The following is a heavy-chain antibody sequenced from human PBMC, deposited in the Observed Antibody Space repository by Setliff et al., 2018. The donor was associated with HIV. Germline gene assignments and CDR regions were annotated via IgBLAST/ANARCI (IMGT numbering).Heavy chain of an antibody. Sequence: AASVKVSCKASEYTFAAYALNWVRQAPGQGLEWMGWINTNTGNPTYAQGFKGRFVFSLDTSVSTAYLEINSLKAEDTAVYYCAREYQLLSHYYGLDVWGQGTTVTVSS. CDR2: INTNTGNP. D-gene: IGHD2-2*01. V-gene: IGHV7-4-1*02. CDR3: AREYQLLSHYYGLDV. CDR1: EYTFAAYA. J-gene: IGHJ6*02.